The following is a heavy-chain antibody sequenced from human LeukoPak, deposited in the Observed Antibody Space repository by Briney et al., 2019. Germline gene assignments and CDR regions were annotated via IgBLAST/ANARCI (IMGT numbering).Heavy chain of an antibody. CDR2: IWYDGSNK. CDR1: GFTFSSYG. V-gene: IGHV3-33*01. D-gene: IGHD6-19*01. CDR3: ARDKAGIFDY. Sequence: GGSLRLSCAASGFTFSSYGMHWVRQAPGKGLEWVAVIWYDGSNKYYADSVKGRFTISRDNSKNTLYLQMSSLRVEDTAVYYCARDKAGIFDYWGQGTLVTVSS. J-gene: IGHJ4*02.